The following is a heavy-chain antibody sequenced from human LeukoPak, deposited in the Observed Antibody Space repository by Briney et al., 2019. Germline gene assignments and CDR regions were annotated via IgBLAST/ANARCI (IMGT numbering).Heavy chain of an antibody. CDR2: ISYDGSNK. J-gene: IGHJ6*02. V-gene: IGHV3-30-3*01. CDR1: GFTFSSYA. Sequence: PGRSLRLSCAASGFTFSSYAMRWVRQAPGKGLEWVAVISYDGSNKYYADSGKGRFTISRDNSKNTLYLQMNSLRAEDTAVYYCAREPIVVVITSYYYYGMDVWGQGTTVTVSS. CDR3: AREPIVVVITSYYYYGMDV. D-gene: IGHD3-22*01.